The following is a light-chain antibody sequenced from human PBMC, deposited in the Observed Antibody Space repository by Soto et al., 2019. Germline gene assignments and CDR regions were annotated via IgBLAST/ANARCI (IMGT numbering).Light chain of an antibody. CDR1: QGISNY. V-gene: IGKV1-27*01. J-gene: IGKJ4*01. CDR3: QKYNSAPSP. CDR2: AAS. Sequence: DIQMTQSPSSLSASVGERVTITCRESQGISNYVAWYQQKPGKVPKLLIYAASTLQSGVPSRFSGSGSGTDFTLTISSLQPEDVATYYCQKYNSAPSPFGGGTKVEIK.